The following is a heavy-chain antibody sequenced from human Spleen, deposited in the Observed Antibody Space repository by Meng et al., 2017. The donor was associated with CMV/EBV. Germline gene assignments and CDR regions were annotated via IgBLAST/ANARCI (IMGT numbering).Heavy chain of an antibody. D-gene: IGHD1-20*01. V-gene: IGHV3-7*01. CDR2: INLDGSEK. J-gene: IGHJ4*02. Sequence: FTIRSYWMSWVRQAPGKGLEWVATINLDGSEKYYVDSVKGRFTLSRDTAKNSLDLQMNSLRVEDTAVYYCARVEFGGLYDWNSLDYWGPGILVTVSS. CDR1: FTIRSYW. CDR3: ARVEFGGLYDWNSLDY.